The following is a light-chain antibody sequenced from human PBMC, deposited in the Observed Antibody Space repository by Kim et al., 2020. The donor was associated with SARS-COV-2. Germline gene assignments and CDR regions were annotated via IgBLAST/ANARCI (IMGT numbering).Light chain of an antibody. CDR3: SAWDDRLNGVV. CDR2: SNN. CDR1: SSNIGRNT. V-gene: IGLV1-44*01. J-gene: IGLJ2*01. Sequence: GQRVTISCSGSSSNIGRNTVNWYHQLPGTAPKLLIYSNNQRPSGVPDRFSASKSGPSASLAISGLQSEDEADYYCSAWDDRLNGVVFGGGTKLTVL.